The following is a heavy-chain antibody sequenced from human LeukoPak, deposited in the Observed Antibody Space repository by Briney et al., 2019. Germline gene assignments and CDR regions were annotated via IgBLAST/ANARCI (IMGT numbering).Heavy chain of an antibody. J-gene: IGHJ4*02. D-gene: IGHD6-19*01. CDR3: AKDNRRHYTSGPNPDSLH. V-gene: IGHV3-9*01. CDR1: GFIFNNYA. CDR2: ISWNSGTI. Sequence: GGSLRLSCAGSGFIFNNYAMHWVRQPPGKGLEWVSGISWNSGTIDYADSVRGRFTISRDNAKNSLYLQLDSLRVEDTAFYYCAKDNRRHYTSGPNPDSLHWGQGALVTVSS.